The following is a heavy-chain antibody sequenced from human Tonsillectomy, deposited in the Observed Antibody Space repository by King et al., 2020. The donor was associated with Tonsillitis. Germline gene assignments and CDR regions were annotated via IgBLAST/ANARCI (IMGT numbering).Heavy chain of an antibody. CDR2: ISGSGGST. J-gene: IGHJ4*02. CDR3: AKSWAPMRSPFDY. D-gene: IGHD3-22*01. CDR1: GFTFSSYA. Sequence: VQLLESGGGLVQPGGSLRLSCAASGFTFSSYAMSCVRQAPGKGLEWVSAISGSGGSTYYADSVKGRFTISRDNSKNTLYLQMNSLRAEDTAVYYCAKSWAPMRSPFDYWGQGTLVTVSS. V-gene: IGHV3-23*01.